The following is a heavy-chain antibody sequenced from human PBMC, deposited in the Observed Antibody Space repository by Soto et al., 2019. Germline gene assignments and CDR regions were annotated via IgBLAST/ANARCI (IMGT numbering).Heavy chain of an antibody. D-gene: IGHD7-27*01. J-gene: IGHJ6*03. Sequence: EVQLVESGGGLVQPGGSLRLSCATSGFILSDCAMNWVRQAPGKGLEWVSYISSSSSVIDYADSVKGRFTVSRDNARNSLYRHMNSLRAEDTAVYYCARDLSWGSNWYYYMDVWGKGTTVTVSS. V-gene: IGHV3-48*01. CDR1: GFILSDCA. CDR3: ARDLSWGSNWYYYMDV. CDR2: ISSSSSVI.